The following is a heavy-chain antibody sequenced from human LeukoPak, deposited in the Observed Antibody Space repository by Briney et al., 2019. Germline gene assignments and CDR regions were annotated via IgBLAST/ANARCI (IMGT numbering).Heavy chain of an antibody. V-gene: IGHV3-53*01. D-gene: IGHD3-10*01. CDR1: GFTVSSNY. CDR3: AREDLRGYNWFDP. J-gene: IGHJ5*02. Sequence: GGSLRLSCAASGFTVSSNYMSWVRQAPGKGLEWVSVIYSGGSTYYADSVKGRFTISRDNAKNSLYLQMNSLRAEDTAVYYCAREDLRGYNWFDPWGQGTLVTVSS. CDR2: IYSGGST.